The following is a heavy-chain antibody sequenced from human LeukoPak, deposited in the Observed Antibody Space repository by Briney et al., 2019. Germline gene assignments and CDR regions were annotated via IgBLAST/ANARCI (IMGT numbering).Heavy chain of an antibody. J-gene: IGHJ6*03. D-gene: IGHD3-3*01. CDR1: GGSISSYY. Sequence: SETLSLTCTVSGGSISSYYWSWIRQPPGKGLEWIGEINHSGSTNYNPSLKSRVTISVDTSKNQFSLKLSSVTAADTAVYYCARGRDFWSGFLGYYYYYMDVWGKGTTVTVSS. CDR3: ARGRDFWSGFLGYYYYYMDV. V-gene: IGHV4-34*01. CDR2: INHSGST.